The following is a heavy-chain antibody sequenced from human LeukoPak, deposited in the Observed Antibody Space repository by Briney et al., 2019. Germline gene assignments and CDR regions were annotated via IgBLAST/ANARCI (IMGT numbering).Heavy chain of an antibody. CDR1: GGSFSGYY. D-gene: IGHD6-13*01. Sequence: PSETLSLTCAVYGGSFSGYYWSWIRQPPGKGLEWIGEINHSGSTNYNPSLKSRVTISVDTSKNQFSLKLSSVTAADTAVYYCARASSFFSAGIDPWGQGTLVTVSS. V-gene: IGHV4-34*01. CDR2: INHSGST. J-gene: IGHJ5*02. CDR3: ARASSFFSAGIDP.